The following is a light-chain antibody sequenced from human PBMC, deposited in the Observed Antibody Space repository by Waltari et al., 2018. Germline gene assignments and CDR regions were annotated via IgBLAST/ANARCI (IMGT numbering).Light chain of an antibody. V-gene: IGKV2-30*02. CDR1: RSLVHSDGNTY. CDR2: KVS. CDR3: MQGTHWPWT. Sequence: DVVMTQSPLSLPVTLGQPASTSCRSSRSLVHSDGNTYLSWFQQRPGQSPRRLIYKVSNRDSGVPDRFSGSGSGTDFTLKISRVEAEDVGVYYCMQGTHWPWTFGQGTKVETK. J-gene: IGKJ1*01.